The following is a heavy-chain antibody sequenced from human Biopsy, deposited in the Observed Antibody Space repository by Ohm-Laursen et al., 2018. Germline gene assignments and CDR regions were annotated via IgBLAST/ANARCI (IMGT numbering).Heavy chain of an antibody. CDR1: GGSISGYY. V-gene: IGHV4-59*01. D-gene: IGHD3-22*01. Sequence: TLSLTWAVSGGSISGYYWSWIRQTPGKGLEWIGYIYYSGSTNYNPSLKSRVTISVDTSKNQFSLRLNSVTAAGTAVYYCARATNSTGWPYYYFYGMDVWGQGTTVTVSS. J-gene: IGHJ6*02. CDR3: ARATNSTGWPYYYFYGMDV. CDR2: IYYSGST.